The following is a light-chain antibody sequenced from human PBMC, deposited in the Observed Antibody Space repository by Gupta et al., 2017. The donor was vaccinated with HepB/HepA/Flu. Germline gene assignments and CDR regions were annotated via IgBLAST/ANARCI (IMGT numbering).Light chain of an antibody. V-gene: IGKV1-9*01. CDR3: QQLNSYPLT. CDR1: QGISSY. CDR2: AAS. J-gene: IGKJ4*01. Sequence: DIQLTQSPSFLSASVGDRVTITCRASQGISSYLAWYQQKPGKAPKLLIYAASTVQSGVPSRFSGSGSGTEFTPTISSRQPEDFATYYCQQLNSYPLTFGGGTKVEIK.